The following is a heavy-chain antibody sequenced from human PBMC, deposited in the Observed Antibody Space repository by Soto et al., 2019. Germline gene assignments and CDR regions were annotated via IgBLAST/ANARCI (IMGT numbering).Heavy chain of an antibody. Sequence: QVQLVQSGAEVKKPGSSVKVSCKASGGTFSSYAISWVRQAPGQGLEWMGGIIPIFGTANYAQKFQGRVTITADESTSTAYMELSSLRSEDTAVYYCARGGLGGYCSGGSCYSDYGGQGTLVTVSS. CDR2: IIPIFGTA. D-gene: IGHD2-15*01. CDR3: ARGGLGGYCSGGSCYSDY. J-gene: IGHJ4*02. CDR1: GGTFSSYA. V-gene: IGHV1-69*01.